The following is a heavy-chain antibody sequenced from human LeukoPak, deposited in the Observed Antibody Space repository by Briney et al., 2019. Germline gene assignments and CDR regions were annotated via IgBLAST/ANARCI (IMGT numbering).Heavy chain of an antibody. V-gene: IGHV1-8*03. Sequence: PWASVKVSCKASGYTFTSHDINWVRQATGQGLEWMGWMNPNSGNTGYAQNFQGRVTITRNTSISTAYMELSSLRSEDTAVYYCARDGETTVITPRYFDYWGQGTLVTVSS. CDR2: MNPNSGNT. J-gene: IGHJ4*02. CDR3: ARDGETTVITPRYFDY. D-gene: IGHD4-23*01. CDR1: GYTFTSHD.